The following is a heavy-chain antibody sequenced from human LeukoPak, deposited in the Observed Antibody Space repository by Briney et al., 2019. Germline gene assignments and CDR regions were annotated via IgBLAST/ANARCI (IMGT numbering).Heavy chain of an antibody. CDR2: LWHDGSYE. CDR1: GFTFSTYG. D-gene: IGHD3-10*01. Sequence: PGGSLRLSCEASGFTFSTYGFYWVRQAPGKGLEGVAVLWHDGSYEFYADAVKGRFTISRDNSRNTLFLEMNSLKVEDTAVYFCARERGGGSGTYFFDSWGQGTLVTVSS. CDR3: ARERGGGSGTYFFDS. J-gene: IGHJ4*02. V-gene: IGHV3-33*07.